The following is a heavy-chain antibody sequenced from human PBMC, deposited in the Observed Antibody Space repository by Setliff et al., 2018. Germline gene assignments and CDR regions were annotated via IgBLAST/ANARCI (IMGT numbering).Heavy chain of an antibody. CDR1: GFTFSSYA. J-gene: IGHJ4*02. Sequence: LRLSCAASGFTFSSYAMSWVRQAPGKGLEWVSAISGSGVSTCYADSVKGRFTISRDNSKNTLYLQMNSLRAEDTAVYYCAKVTNYYGSGSYLDYWGQGTLVTVSS. CDR3: AKVTNYYGSGSYLDY. D-gene: IGHD3-10*01. V-gene: IGHV3-23*01. CDR2: ISGSGVST.